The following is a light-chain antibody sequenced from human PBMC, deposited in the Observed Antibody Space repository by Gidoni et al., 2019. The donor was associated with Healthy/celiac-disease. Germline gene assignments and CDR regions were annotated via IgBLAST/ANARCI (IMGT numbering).Light chain of an antibody. V-gene: IGLV4-69*01. J-gene: IGLJ2*01. Sequence: QLVLTQSPSTSASLGASVKLTCTLSSGHSSYVIAWHQQQPGKGHRFLMKLNSDGSHSKGDGIPARFSGSSSGAERSLTISSLQSEAEADYYCQTWGTGIHVFGGGTKLTVL. CDR1: SGHSSYV. CDR3: QTWGTGIHV. CDR2: LNSDGSH.